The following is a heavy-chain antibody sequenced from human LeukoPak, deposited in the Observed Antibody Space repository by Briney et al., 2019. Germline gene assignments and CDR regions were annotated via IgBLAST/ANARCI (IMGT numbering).Heavy chain of an antibody. Sequence: SETLSLTCTVSGDSISTYYWSWIRQPPGKGLEWIGEINHSGSTNYNPSLKSRVTISVDTSKNQFSLKLSSVTAADAAVYYCARGYYGYVRFDYWGQGTLVTVSS. V-gene: IGHV4-34*01. CDR2: INHSGST. CDR3: ARGYYGYVRFDY. J-gene: IGHJ4*02. D-gene: IGHD3-10*01. CDR1: GDSISTYY.